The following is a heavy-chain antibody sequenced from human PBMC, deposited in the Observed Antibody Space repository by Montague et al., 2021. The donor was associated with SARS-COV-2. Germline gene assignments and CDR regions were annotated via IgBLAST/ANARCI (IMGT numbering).Heavy chain of an antibody. CDR2: VDKSDNT. CDR3: TSGEGNYGWRYYFDY. J-gene: IGHJ4*02. Sequence: SETLSLTCTVSGDSIRTNYWSWIRQPPGKGLEWIGYVDKSDNTDYNPSLKSRVTISLDTSKKKISLKLNSVTSADTAVYYCTSGEGNYGWRYYFDYWGQGTLVTVSS. CDR1: GDSIRTNY. V-gene: IGHV4-59*01. D-gene: IGHD3-10*01.